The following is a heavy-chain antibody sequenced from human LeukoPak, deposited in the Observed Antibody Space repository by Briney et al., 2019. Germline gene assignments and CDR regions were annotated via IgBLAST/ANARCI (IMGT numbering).Heavy chain of an antibody. D-gene: IGHD6-13*01. CDR2: ISSSSSYI. CDR3: ARVLIAAASDY. CDR1: GFTFSSYS. J-gene: IGHJ4*02. V-gene: IGHV3-21*01. Sequence: GGSPRLSCAASGFTFSSYSMNWVRQAPGKGLEWVSSISSSSSYIYYADSVKGRFTISRDHAKNSLYLQMNSLRAEDTAVYYCARVLIAAASDYWGQGTLVTVSS.